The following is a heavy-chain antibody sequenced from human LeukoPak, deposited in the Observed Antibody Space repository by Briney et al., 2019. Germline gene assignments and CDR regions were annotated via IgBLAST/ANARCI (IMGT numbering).Heavy chain of an antibody. CDR2: IKQGGSEK. Sequence: GGSLRLSCVASGFTFSSYWMSWVRQAPGKGLEWVANIKQGGSEKYYVDSVKGRFTISRDNAKNSLYLQMNSLRAEDTAVYYCATDGGYCSSTSCYRGDYFDFWGQGTLVTVSS. CDR1: GFTFSSYW. D-gene: IGHD2-2*03. J-gene: IGHJ4*02. V-gene: IGHV3-7*01. CDR3: ATDGGYCSSTSCYRGDYFDF.